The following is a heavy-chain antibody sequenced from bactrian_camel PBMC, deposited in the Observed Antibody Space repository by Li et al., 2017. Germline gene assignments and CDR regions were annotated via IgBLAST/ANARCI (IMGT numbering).Heavy chain of an antibody. CDR3: AADTEIYSEYVTIEGGPCGGTSPYNY. Sequence: HVQLVESGGGSVQQAGETLRLSCTASGFTFDDSDMGWNRQAPGNECELVSTISSDGSTYYADSVKGRFTISQDNAKNTVYLQMNSLKPEDTGVYYCAADTEIYSEYVTIEGGPCGGTSPYNYWGQGTQVTVS. D-gene: IGHD4*01. V-gene: IGHV3S63*01. CDR2: ISSDGST. J-gene: IGHJ4*01. CDR1: GFTFDDSD.